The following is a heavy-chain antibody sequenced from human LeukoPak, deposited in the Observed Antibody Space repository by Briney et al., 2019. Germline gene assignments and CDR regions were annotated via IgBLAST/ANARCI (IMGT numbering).Heavy chain of an antibody. V-gene: IGHV3-30-3*01. CDR3: AGAEIRNFDY. D-gene: IGHD4-17*01. Sequence: GGSLRLSCAASGFTFSSYAMHWVRQAPGKGLERVAVISYDGSNKYYADSVKGRFTISRDNSKNTLYLQMNSLRAEDTAVYYCAGAEIRNFDYWGQGTLVTVSS. J-gene: IGHJ4*02. CDR1: GFTFSSYA. CDR2: ISYDGSNK.